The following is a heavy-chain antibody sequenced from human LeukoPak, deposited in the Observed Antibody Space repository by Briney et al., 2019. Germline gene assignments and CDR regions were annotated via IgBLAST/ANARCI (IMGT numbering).Heavy chain of an antibody. Sequence: GGSLRLSCAASGFTFDDYGMSWVRQAPGKGLEWVSGINWNGGSTGYADSVKGRFTISRDNAKNSLYLQTSSLRAEDTALYYCATREENDYGDYVGAFDIWGQGTMVTVSS. CDR3: ATREENDYGDYVGAFDI. V-gene: IGHV3-20*04. CDR2: INWNGGST. D-gene: IGHD4-17*01. J-gene: IGHJ3*02. CDR1: GFTFDDYG.